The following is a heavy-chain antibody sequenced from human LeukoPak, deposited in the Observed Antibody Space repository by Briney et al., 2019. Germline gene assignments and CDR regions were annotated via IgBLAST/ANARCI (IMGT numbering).Heavy chain of an antibody. Sequence: GGSLRLSCAASGFTFSSYAMSWVRQAPGKGLEWVSTISGSGDSTYYADSVKGRFTISRDNSKNTLYLQMNSLRAEDTAVYYCAKDLSIRFSGCLQHWGQGTLVTVSS. CDR3: AKDLSIRFSGCLQH. CDR2: ISGSGDST. J-gene: IGHJ1*01. V-gene: IGHV3-23*01. D-gene: IGHD6-19*01. CDR1: GFTFSSYA.